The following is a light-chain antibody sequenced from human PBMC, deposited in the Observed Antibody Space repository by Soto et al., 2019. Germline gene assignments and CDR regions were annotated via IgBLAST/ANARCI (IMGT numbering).Light chain of an antibody. Sequence: DIQLTQSPSSLSASVGDRVTITCRASQDISNYLAWYQQRPGDVPKLLIFSASTLHSGVPSRFSGGGSGTDFTLTIDSLRPEDVATYYCHRYNIVLWTFGKGTKVEI. J-gene: IGKJ1*01. CDR2: SAS. V-gene: IGKV1-27*01. CDR3: HRYNIVLWT. CDR1: QDISNY.